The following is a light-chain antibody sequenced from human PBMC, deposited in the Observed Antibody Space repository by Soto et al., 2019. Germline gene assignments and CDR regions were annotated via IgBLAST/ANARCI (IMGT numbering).Light chain of an antibody. CDR1: SSDIGAYNY. CDR2: DVN. V-gene: IGLV2-14*03. J-gene: IGLJ2*01. CDR3: TSWTTSTTMI. Sequence: QSALTQPASVSGSPGQSITISCTGTSSDIGAYNYASWYQQHPGKAPKLMIYDVNIRPSGVSNRFSGSKSGNTASLTISGLQAEDEDDYYCTSWTTSTTMIFGGGTKLTVL.